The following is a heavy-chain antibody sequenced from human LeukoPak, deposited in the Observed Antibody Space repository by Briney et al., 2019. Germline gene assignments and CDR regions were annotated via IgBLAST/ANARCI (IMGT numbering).Heavy chain of an antibody. V-gene: IGHV3-7*01. CDR2: TNEGGSDK. D-gene: IGHD3-10*01. CDR3: AIWSGDLNY. J-gene: IGHJ4*02. Sequence: GGSLRLSCAASGFIFSNSWTSWLRQVPGKGLEWVAHTNEGGSDKYYVDSVKGRFTISRDNVKSSLYLQMNSLRVEDTSVYYCAIWSGDLNYWGQGTLVTVSP. CDR1: GFIFSNSW.